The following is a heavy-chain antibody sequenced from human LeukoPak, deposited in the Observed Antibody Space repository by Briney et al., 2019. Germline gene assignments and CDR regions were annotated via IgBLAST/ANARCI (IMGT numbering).Heavy chain of an antibody. CDR2: IIPIFGTA. CDR1: GGTFSSYA. Sequence: SVKLSCTASGGTFSSYAISWVRQDPGQGLEWMGGIIPIFGTANYAQKFQGRVTITADESTSTAYMELSSLRSEDTAVYYCARKRSGYDEVVGDYYGMDVWGKGTTVTVSS. D-gene: IGHD5-12*01. CDR3: ARKRSGYDEVVGDYYGMDV. V-gene: IGHV1-69*01. J-gene: IGHJ6*04.